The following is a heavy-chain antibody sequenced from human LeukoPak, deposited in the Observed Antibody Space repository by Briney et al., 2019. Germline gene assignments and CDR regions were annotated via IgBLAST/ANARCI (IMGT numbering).Heavy chain of an antibody. Sequence: SETLSLTCTVSGVSISTDTFYWGWIRQPPGKGLEWIANIYYTGSSYYNPSLKSRVTISVDTSKNQFSLNLSSVTAADTAVYYCARSDGYGLVGIWGQGTMVTVSS. CDR3: ARSDGYGLVGI. V-gene: IGHV4-39*07. CDR2: IYYTGSS. D-gene: IGHD3-22*01. J-gene: IGHJ3*02. CDR1: GVSISTDTFY.